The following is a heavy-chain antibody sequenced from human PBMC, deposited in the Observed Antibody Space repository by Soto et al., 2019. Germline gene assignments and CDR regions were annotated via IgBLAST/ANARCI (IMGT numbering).Heavy chain of an antibody. J-gene: IGHJ6*03. CDR2: LSGSGAGT. Sequence: GGSLRLSCAASGFTFSSYAMSWVRQAPGKGLEWVSGLSGSGAGTYYADSVKGRFTISRDNSKNTLYLQMSSLRAEDTAVYYCAKEGGDVDYYMDVWGKGTTVTVSS. CDR1: GFTFSSYA. V-gene: IGHV3-23*01. CDR3: AKEGGDVDYYMDV. D-gene: IGHD2-21*01.